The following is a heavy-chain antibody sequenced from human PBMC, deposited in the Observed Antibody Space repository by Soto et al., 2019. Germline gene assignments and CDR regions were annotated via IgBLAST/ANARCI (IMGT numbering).Heavy chain of an antibody. J-gene: IGHJ6*02. D-gene: IGHD6-19*01. CDR1: GGSISSSSYY. Sequence: SETLSLTCTVSGGSISSSSYYWGWIRQPPGKGLEWIGSIYYSGSTYYNPSLKSRVTISVDTSKNQFSLKLSSVTAADTAVYYCARHVYSSGWYEGYYYYYGMDVWGQGTTVPVS. CDR3: ARHVYSSGWYEGYYYYYGMDV. CDR2: IYYSGST. V-gene: IGHV4-39*01.